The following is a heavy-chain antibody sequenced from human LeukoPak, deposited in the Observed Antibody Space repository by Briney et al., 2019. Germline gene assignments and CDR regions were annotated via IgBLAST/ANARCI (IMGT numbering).Heavy chain of an antibody. CDR1: GFTFSSYA. V-gene: IGHV3-23*01. Sequence: PGGSLRLSCAASGFTFSSYAMSWVRQAPGKGLEWVSAISGSGGSTYYADSVKGRFTISRDNSKNTLYLQMNSLRAEDTAVYYCAKDQHYYDSSGYQGYWGQGTLVTVSS. D-gene: IGHD3-22*01. CDR3: AKDQHYYDSSGYQGY. CDR2: ISGSGGST. J-gene: IGHJ4*02.